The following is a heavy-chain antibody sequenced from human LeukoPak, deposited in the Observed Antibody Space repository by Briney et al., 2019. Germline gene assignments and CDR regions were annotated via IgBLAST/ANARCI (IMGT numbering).Heavy chain of an antibody. CDR2: MCGSAGCT. Sequence: PGGSLRLSCAASGFTFNIYAMSWVRLAPGKGLQWVASMCGSAGCTFYADSMEGRFTISRDNSKNTLYLQMSSLRTEDTAIYYCVRDRPNYHEADGHYYNRDGDHWGQGTLVTASS. V-gene: IGHV3-23*01. CDR3: VRDRPNYHEADGHYYNRDGDH. J-gene: IGHJ5*02. CDR1: GFTFNIYA. D-gene: IGHD1-14*01.